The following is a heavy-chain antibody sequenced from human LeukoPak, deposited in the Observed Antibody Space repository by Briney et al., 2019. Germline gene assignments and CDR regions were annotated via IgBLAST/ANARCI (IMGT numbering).Heavy chain of an antibody. CDR1: GGSFSGYY. Sequence: SETLSLTRAVYGGSFSGYYWSWIRQPPGKGLEWIGEINHSGSTNYNPSLKSRVTISVDTSKNQFSLKLSSVTAADTAVYYCARGTVTTWYYYYYYYMDVWGKGTTVTVSS. J-gene: IGHJ6*03. CDR3: ARGTVTTWYYYYYYYMDV. CDR2: INHSGST. D-gene: IGHD4-11*01. V-gene: IGHV4-34*01.